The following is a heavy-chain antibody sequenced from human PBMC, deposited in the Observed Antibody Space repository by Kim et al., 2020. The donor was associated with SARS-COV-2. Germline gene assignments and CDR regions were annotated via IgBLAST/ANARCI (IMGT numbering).Heavy chain of an antibody. J-gene: IGHJ4*02. D-gene: IGHD3-22*01. V-gene: IGHV1-2*06. CDR3: ARGDRWRSMIADL. CDR1: GYTFTGYY. Sequence: ASVKVSCKASGYTFTGYYMHWVRQAPGQGLDWMGRINPNSGGTNYAQKFQGRVTMTRDTSISTAYMELSRLRSDDTAVCYCARGDRWRSMIADLWGQGTLVTVSS. CDR2: INPNSGGT.